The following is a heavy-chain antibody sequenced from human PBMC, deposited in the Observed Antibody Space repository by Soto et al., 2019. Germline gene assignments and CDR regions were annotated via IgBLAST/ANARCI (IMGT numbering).Heavy chain of an antibody. CDR1: GFTFSSYA. CDR2: ISGSVGST. D-gene: IGHD2-15*01. V-gene: IGHV3-23*01. CDR3: AKGTSYSCSGGSCYSVY. J-gene: IGHJ4*02. Sequence: GGSLRLSCAASGFTFSSYAMSWVRQAPGKGLEWVSAISGSVGSTYYADSVKGRFTISRDNSKNTLYLQMNSLRAEDTAVYYCAKGTSYSCSGGSCYSVYWGQGTLVTVSS.